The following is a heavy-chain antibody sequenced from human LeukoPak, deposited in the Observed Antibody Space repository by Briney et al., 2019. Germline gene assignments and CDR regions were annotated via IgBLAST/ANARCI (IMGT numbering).Heavy chain of an antibody. J-gene: IGHJ5*02. D-gene: IGHD2-15*01. CDR2: ISYSGRT. CDR3: ARGHDGVVGWFAP. CDR1: GGSIRNYY. V-gene: IGHV4-59*01. Sequence: PSETLSLTCTVSGGSIRNYYWIWIRQPPGKGLEWIGHISYSGRTNYNPSLNSRVTMSVDMSNNQFSLKVTSVNAADTAVYYCARGHDGVVGWFAPWGRGTPVTVSS.